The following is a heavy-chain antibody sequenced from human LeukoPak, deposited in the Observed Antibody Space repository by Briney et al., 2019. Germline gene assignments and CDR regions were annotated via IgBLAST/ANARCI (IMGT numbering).Heavy chain of an antibody. Sequence: GASVKVSCKASGGTFSSYAISWVRQAPGQGLEWMGRIIPILGIANYAQKFQGRVTITADKSTSTAYMELSSLRSEDTAVYYCARESYVRMVTAPADAFDIWGQGTMVTVSS. D-gene: IGHD2-21*02. J-gene: IGHJ3*02. CDR2: IIPILGIA. V-gene: IGHV1-69*04. CDR1: GGTFSSYA. CDR3: ARESYVRMVTAPADAFDI.